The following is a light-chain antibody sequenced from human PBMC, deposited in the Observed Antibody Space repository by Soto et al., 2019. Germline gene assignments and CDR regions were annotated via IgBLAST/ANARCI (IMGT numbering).Light chain of an antibody. Sequence: DIQMTQSPSTLSASVGDRVTITCRASQSISSWLAWYQQKPGKAPKLLMYDASSLKSGVPSMFSGSGSGTEFTLTITSLQPDDFATYYCQQYDSFSPYTFGQGTKLEI. V-gene: IGKV1-5*01. CDR3: QQYDSFSPYT. J-gene: IGKJ2*01. CDR2: DAS. CDR1: QSISSW.